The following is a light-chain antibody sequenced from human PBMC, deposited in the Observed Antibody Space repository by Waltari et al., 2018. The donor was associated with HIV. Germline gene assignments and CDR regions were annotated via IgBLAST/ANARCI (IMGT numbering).Light chain of an antibody. CDR3: QQYKYWPLT. V-gene: IGKV3-15*01. CDR2: DAS. CDR1: QTINTD. J-gene: IGKJ4*01. Sequence: ETVMTQSPATLSVSPGESATLSCRASQTINTDVAWYQQKPGQTPRLLMSDASSRATGVPDRFSGSGSGTEFTLTISGLQSEDFAVYYCQQYKYWPLTFGGGTKVEIK.